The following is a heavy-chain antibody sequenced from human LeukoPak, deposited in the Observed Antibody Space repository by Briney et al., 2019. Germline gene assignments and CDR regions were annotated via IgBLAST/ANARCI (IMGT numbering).Heavy chain of an antibody. V-gene: IGHV3-66*01. D-gene: IGHD1-26*01. CDR2: IYSGGST. Sequence: PGGSLRLSCAASGFTVSSNYMSWVRQAPGKGLEWVSVIYSGGSTYYADSVKGRFTISRDNSKNTLYLQMNSLRAEDTAVYYCARDPASIVGATSAFDIWGQGTMVTVSS. CDR3: ARDPASIVGATSAFDI. J-gene: IGHJ3*02. CDR1: GFTVSSNY.